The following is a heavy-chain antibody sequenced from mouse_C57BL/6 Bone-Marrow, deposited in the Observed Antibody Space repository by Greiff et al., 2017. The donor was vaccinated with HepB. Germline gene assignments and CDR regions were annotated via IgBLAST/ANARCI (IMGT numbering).Heavy chain of an antibody. D-gene: IGHD2-1*01. CDR1: GFNIKDDY. CDR3: TTAIYYGNYNWYFDV. J-gene: IGHJ1*03. CDR2: IDPENGDT. Sequence: EVQLQQSGAELVRPGASVKLSCTASGFNIKDDYMHWVKQRPEQGLEWIGWIDPENGDTEYASKFQGKATITADTSSNTAYLQLSSLTSEDTAVYYCTTAIYYGNYNWYFDVWGTGTTVTVSS. V-gene: IGHV14-4*01.